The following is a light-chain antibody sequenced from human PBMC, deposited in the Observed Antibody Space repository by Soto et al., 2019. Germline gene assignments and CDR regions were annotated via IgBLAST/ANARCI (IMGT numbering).Light chain of an antibody. CDR1: KSISSSY. V-gene: IGKV3-20*01. CDR3: QQYGSSSYT. J-gene: IGKJ2*01. CDR2: AAS. Sequence: EIVLTQSPGTLSLSPGECTTLSCRTSKSISSSYLAWYQQKPGQAPRLLIYAASSRATGIPDRFSGSGSGTDFTLTISILEPEDFAVYYCQQYGSSSYTFGQGTQLEIK.